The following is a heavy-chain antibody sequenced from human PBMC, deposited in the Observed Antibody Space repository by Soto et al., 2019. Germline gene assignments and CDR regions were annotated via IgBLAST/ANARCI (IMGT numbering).Heavy chain of an antibody. CDR3: AKHLLAVAGYLYGMDV. Sequence: QVQLVESGGSVVQPGRSLRLSCAASGFTFSSYGMHWVRQAPGKGLEWVAVISHDGSNKYFADSVKGRFTISRDNSQNTLYLQMNSMRAEDTAVYYCAKHLLAVAGYLYGMDVWGQGTTVTVSS. CDR2: ISHDGSNK. J-gene: IGHJ6*02. D-gene: IGHD6-19*01. CDR1: GFTFSSYG. V-gene: IGHV3-30*18.